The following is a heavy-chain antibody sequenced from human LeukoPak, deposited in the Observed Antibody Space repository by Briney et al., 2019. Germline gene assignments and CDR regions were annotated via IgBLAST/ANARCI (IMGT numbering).Heavy chain of an antibody. CDR2: VYDGST. V-gene: IGHV4-39*07. Sequence: SETLSLTCTVSGGSISSSNDYWGWIRQPPGKGLEWIGSVYDGSTYYTASLKSRVTISVDTSKNQFSLKLTSVTAADTAVYYCARVGGDYDVLSGTQYFDYWGQGTLVTVSS. D-gene: IGHD3-3*01. J-gene: IGHJ4*02. CDR1: GGSISSSNDY. CDR3: ARVGGDYDVLSGTQYFDY.